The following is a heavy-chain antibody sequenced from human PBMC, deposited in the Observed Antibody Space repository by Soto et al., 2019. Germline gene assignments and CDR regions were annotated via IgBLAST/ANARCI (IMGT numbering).Heavy chain of an antibody. Sequence: GGSLRLSCAASGFTCNHYAMSWVRQAPGKGLEWVSIIIANGGTFYADSVKGRFTISRDNSKNTVYLQMSSLRVEDTAIYYCAKDYTVAADPSSVILFDYWGQGALVTVSS. CDR2: IIANGGT. J-gene: IGHJ4*02. CDR3: AKDYTVAADPSSVILFDY. D-gene: IGHD2-15*01. V-gene: IGHV3-23*01. CDR1: GFTCNHYA.